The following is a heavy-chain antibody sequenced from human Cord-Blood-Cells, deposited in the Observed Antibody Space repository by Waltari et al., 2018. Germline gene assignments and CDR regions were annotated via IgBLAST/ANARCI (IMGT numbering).Heavy chain of an antibody. J-gene: IGHJ4*02. D-gene: IGHD2-2*01. Sequence: QVQLVQSGAEVKKPGSSVKVSCKASGGTFSSYAISWVRPAPGQGLGWMGRVTPVIGTANDAQRCQGRVTITADEYTRTAYMGRSSLRSADTAVYYCARGYCSSTRFYLYYFDYWGQGTLVTVSS. CDR1: GGTFSSYA. CDR2: VTPVIGTA. V-gene: IGHV1-69*18. CDR3: ARGYCSSTRFYLYYFDY.